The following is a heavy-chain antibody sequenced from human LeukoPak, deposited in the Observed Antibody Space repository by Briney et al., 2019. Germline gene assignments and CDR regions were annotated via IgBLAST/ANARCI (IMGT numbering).Heavy chain of an antibody. CDR1: GGSISNYY. CDR3: ARRLSAAGRIPWYDP. J-gene: IGHJ5*02. Sequence: SETLSLTCTVSGGSISNYYWSWIRQPPGKGLEWIGYIYYSGSTNYNPSLKSRITISVDTSKNQFSLKLTSVTAADTAVYYCARRLSAAGRIPWYDPWGQGILVTVSS. D-gene: IGHD6-13*01. V-gene: IGHV4-59*01. CDR2: IYYSGST.